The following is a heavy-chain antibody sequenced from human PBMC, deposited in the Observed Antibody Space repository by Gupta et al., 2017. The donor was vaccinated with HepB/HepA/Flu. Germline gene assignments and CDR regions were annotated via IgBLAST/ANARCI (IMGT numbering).Heavy chain of an antibody. D-gene: IGHD3-9*01. CDR3: ARRRGDWFMDV. Sequence: VQLQESDPGMVKPSETLFLSCTLSGDSLSSFYWSWIRQPPGKGLEWIGDIYNTGRTNYNPSLKSRVSIAMDTSKNQFSLKLNSVTTADTALYYCARRRGDWFMDVWGQGTTIAVSS. J-gene: IGHJ6*02. V-gene: IGHV4-59*08. CDR1: GDSLSSFY. CDR2: IYNTGRT.